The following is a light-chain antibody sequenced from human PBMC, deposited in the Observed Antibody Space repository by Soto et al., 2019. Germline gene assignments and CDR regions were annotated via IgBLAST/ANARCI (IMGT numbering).Light chain of an antibody. CDR3: AIWDGSLPGEV. CDR1: SSNIGNNY. CDR2: DNN. V-gene: IGLV1-51*01. Sequence: QSVLTQSPSVSAARGQKVTISCSGSSSNIGNNYVSWYQQLPGTAPKLLIYDNNKRPSGIPDRFSGSKSGTSGTLDITGLQTGDEADYYCAIWDGSLPGEVFGGGTKLTVL. J-gene: IGLJ2*01.